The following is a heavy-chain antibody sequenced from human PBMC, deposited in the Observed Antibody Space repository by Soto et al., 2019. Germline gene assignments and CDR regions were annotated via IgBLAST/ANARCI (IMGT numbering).Heavy chain of an antibody. CDR1: GFTFSTYS. CDR3: ARALLGYSYYYGMDV. Sequence: GGSLRLSCAASGFTFSTYSMNWVRQAPGKGLEWVSSISSSSSYIYYADSVKGRFTISRDNAKNSLYLQMNSLRAEDTAVYYCARALLGYSYYYGMDVWGQGTTVTVSS. J-gene: IGHJ6*02. D-gene: IGHD2-21*01. V-gene: IGHV3-21*04. CDR2: ISSSSSYI.